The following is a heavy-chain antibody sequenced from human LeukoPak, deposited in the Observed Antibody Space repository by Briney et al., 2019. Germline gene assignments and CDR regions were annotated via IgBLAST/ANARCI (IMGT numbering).Heavy chain of an antibody. Sequence: GGSLRLSCAASGFTFSSYEMNWVRQAPGKGLEWVSSISSSSSYIYYADSVKGRFTISRDNAKNSLYLQMNSLRAEDTAVYYCARDRLSSGRDAFDIWGQGTMVTVSS. CDR2: ISSSSSYI. V-gene: IGHV3-21*01. CDR3: ARDRLSSGRDAFDI. J-gene: IGHJ3*02. D-gene: IGHD3-22*01. CDR1: GFTFSSYE.